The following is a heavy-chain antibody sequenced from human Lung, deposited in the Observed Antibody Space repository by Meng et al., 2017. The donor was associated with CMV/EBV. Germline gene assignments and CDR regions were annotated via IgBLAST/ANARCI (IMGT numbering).Heavy chain of an antibody. CDR1: GFSFSSYG. J-gene: IGHJ6*02. CDR2: IWYDGSNE. D-gene: IGHD6-13*01. CDR3: AKDSSRSTWYGPDVYSGMDV. Sequence: GEXXKISCEASGFSFSSYGMHWVRQAPGKGLEWVAVIWYDGSNENYGESVKGRFTISRDYSKNMLYLQMNSLRAEDTAVYYCAKDSSRSTWYGPDVYSGMDVWGQGXTVTVSS. V-gene: IGHV3-33*06.